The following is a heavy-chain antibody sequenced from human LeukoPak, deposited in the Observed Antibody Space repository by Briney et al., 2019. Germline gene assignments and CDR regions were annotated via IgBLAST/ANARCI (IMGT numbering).Heavy chain of an antibody. CDR3: ARGKQQLVYDYFDY. D-gene: IGHD6-13*01. V-gene: IGHV4-30-4*08. J-gene: IGHJ4*02. CDR1: GGSISSGDYY. Sequence: SETLSLTCTVSGGSISSGDYYWSWISQPPGKGLAWTGYIYYSGSTYYNPSLKSRVTISVDTSKNQFSLKLSSVTAADTAVYYCARGKQQLVYDYFDYWGQGTLVTVSS. CDR2: IYYSGST.